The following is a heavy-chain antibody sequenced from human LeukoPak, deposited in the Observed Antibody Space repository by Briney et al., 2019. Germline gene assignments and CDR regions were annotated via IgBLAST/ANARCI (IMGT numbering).Heavy chain of an antibody. Sequence: GGSLRLSCAASGFTFSSYWMHWVRQAPGKGLVWVSRINSDGSSTSYADSVKGRFTISRDNAKNSLYLQMNSLRAEDTAVYYCARVRDYGGKGTEYFSTGARAPWSPSPQ. J-gene: IGHJ1*01. CDR1: GFTFSSYW. V-gene: IGHV3-74*01. CDR2: INSDGSST. D-gene: IGHD4-23*01. CDR3: ARVRDYGGKGTEYFST.